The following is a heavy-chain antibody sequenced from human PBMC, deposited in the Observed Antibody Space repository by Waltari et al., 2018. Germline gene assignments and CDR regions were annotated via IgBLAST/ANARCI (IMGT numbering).Heavy chain of an antibody. CDR3: TTGTGTYGLDAFDI. CDR1: GFTFSNAW. Sequence: EVHLVESGGGFVKPGGSLRLACAASGFTFSNAWMNWVRQAPGKGLEWVGRMKTKTVGGTTDYAALVKGRFTISRDDSNNTLYLQINNLKTEDTAVYYCTTGTGTYGLDAFDIWGQGTMVTVSS. J-gene: IGHJ3*02. D-gene: IGHD4-17*01. CDR2: MKTKTVGGTT. V-gene: IGHV3-15*07.